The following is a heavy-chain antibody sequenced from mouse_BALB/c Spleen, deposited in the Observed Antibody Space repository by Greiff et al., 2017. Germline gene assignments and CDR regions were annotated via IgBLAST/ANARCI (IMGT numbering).Heavy chain of an antibody. Sequence: QVQLQQSGAELVRPGTSVKVSCKASGYAFTNYLIEWVKQRPGQGLEWIGVINPGSGGTNYNEKFKGKATLTADKSSSTAYMQLSSLTSDDSAVYFCARRVTTVGAMDYWGQETSVTVSS. J-gene: IGHJ4*01. CDR2: INPGSGGT. D-gene: IGHD1-1*01. CDR3: ARRVTTVGAMDY. CDR1: GYAFTNYL. V-gene: IGHV1-54*03.